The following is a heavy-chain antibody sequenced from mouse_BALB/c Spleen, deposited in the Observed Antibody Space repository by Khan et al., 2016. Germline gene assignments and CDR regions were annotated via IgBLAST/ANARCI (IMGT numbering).Heavy chain of an antibody. J-gene: IGHJ1*01. CDR2: IYPGSGST. Sequence: QGRLQRPGPELVKPGASVKMSCKAPGYTFTDYVISWVKQRTGQGLEWIGEIYPGSGSTYYNEKFKGKATLTADKSSNTAYMQLSSLTSEDSAVYFCARSYYGSSYLWYFDVWGAGTTVTVSS. CDR1: GYTFTDYV. D-gene: IGHD1-1*01. CDR3: ARSYYGSSYLWYFDV. V-gene: IGHV1-77*01.